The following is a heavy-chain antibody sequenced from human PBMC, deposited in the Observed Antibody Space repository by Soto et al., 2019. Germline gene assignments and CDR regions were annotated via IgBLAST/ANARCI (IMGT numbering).Heavy chain of an antibody. V-gene: IGHV4-31*03. CDR3: ARSPKAENCSGGSCYPEGWFDP. CDR1: GGSISSGGYY. D-gene: IGHD2-15*01. J-gene: IGHJ5*02. CDR2: IYYSGST. Sequence: SETLSLTCTVSGGSISSGGYYWSWIRQHPGKGLEWIGYIYYSGSTYYNPSLKSRTTISVDTSKNQFSLKLSSVTAADTAVYYCARSPKAENCSGGSCYPEGWFDPWGQGTLVTVSS.